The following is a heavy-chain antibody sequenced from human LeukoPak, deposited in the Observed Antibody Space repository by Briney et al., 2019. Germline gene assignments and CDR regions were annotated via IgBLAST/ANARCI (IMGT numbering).Heavy chain of an antibody. CDR1: GYTFTGYY. Sequence: ASVKVSCKASGYTFTGYYMHWVRQAPGQGLEWMGWINPNSGGTNYAQKFQGRVTMTRDTSISTAYMELSRLRSDDTAVYYCASAGIAVAGSPLWFVYWGQGTLVTVSS. V-gene: IGHV1-2*02. D-gene: IGHD6-19*01. CDR2: INPNSGGT. J-gene: IGHJ4*02. CDR3: ASAGIAVAGSPLWFVY.